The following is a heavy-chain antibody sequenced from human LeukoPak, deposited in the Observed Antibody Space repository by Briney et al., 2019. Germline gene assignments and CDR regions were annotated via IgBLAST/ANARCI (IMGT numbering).Heavy chain of an antibody. J-gene: IGHJ4*02. CDR1: GYTFTGYY. Sequence: GASVKVSCKASGYTFTGYYMHWVRQAPGQGLEWMGWINPNSGGTNYAQKFQGRVTMTRDTSISTAYMELSRLRSDDTAVYYCARLTAMVEEPFDYWGQGTLVTVSS. CDR2: INPNSGGT. CDR3: ARLTAMVEEPFDY. V-gene: IGHV1-2*02. D-gene: IGHD5-18*01.